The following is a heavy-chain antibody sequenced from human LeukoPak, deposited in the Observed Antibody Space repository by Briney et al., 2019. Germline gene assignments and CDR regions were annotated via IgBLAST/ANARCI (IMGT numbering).Heavy chain of an antibody. CDR2: IYPGDSDT. CDR3: ARRGAGSYYFDY. CDR1: GYSFNTYW. J-gene: IGHJ4*02. Sequence: GESLKISCKGSGYSFNTYWIGWVRQMPGKGLEWMGIIYPGDSDTRYSPSFQGQVTISADESISTAYLQWSSLKASDTAVYHCARRGAGSYYFDYWGQGTLVTISS. V-gene: IGHV5-51*01.